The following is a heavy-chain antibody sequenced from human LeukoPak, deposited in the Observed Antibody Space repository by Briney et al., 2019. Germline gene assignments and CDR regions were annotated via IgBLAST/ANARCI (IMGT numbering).Heavy chain of an antibody. CDR3: AKPYSSGWYGWFFDY. CDR1: GGTFSSYA. Sequence: SVKVSCKASGGTFSSYAISWVRQAPGQGLEWMGGIIPIFGTANYAQKFQGRVTITTDESTSTAYMELSSLRSEDTAVYYCAKPYSSGWYGWFFDYWGQGTLVTVSS. D-gene: IGHD6-19*01. V-gene: IGHV1-69*05. CDR2: IIPIFGTA. J-gene: IGHJ4*02.